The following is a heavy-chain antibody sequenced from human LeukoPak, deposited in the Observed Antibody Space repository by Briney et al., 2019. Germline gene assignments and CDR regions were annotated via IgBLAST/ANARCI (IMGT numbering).Heavy chain of an antibody. D-gene: IGHD3-10*01. J-gene: IGHJ6*02. CDR2: ISYDGSDK. Sequence: PGGSLRLSCAASGFTFSTYAMHWVRQAPGKGLEWVAVISYDGSDKYYADSVKGRFTISRDNSKNTLYLQLNSLGTEDTAVYYCARDRLRWELISSGMDVWGQGTTVTVSS. V-gene: IGHV3-30-3*01. CDR3: ARDRLRWELISSGMDV. CDR1: GFTFSTYA.